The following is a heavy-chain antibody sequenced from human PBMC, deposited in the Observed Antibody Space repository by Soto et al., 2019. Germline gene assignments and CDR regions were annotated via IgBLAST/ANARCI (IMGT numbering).Heavy chain of an antibody. J-gene: IGHJ4*02. CDR2: IYHSGST. V-gene: IGHV4-30-2*01. CDR3: ASAGGLGAVAADY. Sequence: QLQLQESGSGLVKPSQTLSLTCAVSGGSISSGGYSWSWIRQPPGKGLEWIGYIYHSGSTYYNPSLKTRVTISVGRCKNQFSLKLSSVTAADTAVYYCASAGGLGAVAADYWGQGTLVTVSS. D-gene: IGHD6-19*01. CDR1: GGSISSGGYS.